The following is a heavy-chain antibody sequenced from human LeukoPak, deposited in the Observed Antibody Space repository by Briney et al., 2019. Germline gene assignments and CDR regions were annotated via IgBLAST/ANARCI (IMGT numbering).Heavy chain of an antibody. CDR2: ISGSGGTT. J-gene: IGHJ4*02. CDR1: GSTFSSYA. Sequence: GGSLRLSCAASGSTFSSYAMSWVRQAPGKGLEWVSAISGSGGTTYYADSVKGRFTISRDNPKNTLYVQMNSLRAGDTAVYYCTKSGVVAPLSYFDYWGQGTLVTVSS. CDR3: TKSGVVAPLSYFDY. V-gene: IGHV3-23*01. D-gene: IGHD2-15*01.